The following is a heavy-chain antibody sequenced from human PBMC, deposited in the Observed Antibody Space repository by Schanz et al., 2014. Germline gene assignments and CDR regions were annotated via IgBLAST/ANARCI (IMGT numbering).Heavy chain of an antibody. V-gene: IGHV7-4-1*02. D-gene: IGHD7-27*01. J-gene: IGHJ4*02. CDR1: GYNFTTYT. CDR3: ARGEANWGQY. Sequence: QVQLVQSGSELTRPGASVKVSCKASGYNFTTYTMNWVRQAPGQGLEWMGWINTNTGNPTYAQGFTGRFVFSLDTSVSTAYLQISFLKADDTDVFFCARGEANWGQYWGQGTLVTVSS. CDR2: INTNTGNP.